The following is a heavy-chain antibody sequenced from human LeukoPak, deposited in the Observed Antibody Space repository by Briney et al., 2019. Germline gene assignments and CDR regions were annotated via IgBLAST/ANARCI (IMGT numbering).Heavy chain of an antibody. V-gene: IGHV4-4*07. CDR1: GGSISSYY. J-gene: IGHJ4*02. CDR2: IYTSGST. CDR3: ARWEAYYYDSSEGIFDY. Sequence: SETLSLTCTVSGGSISSYYWSWIRQPAGNGLEWIGRIYTSGSTNYNPSLKSRVTMSVDTSKNQFSLKLSSVTAADTAVYYCARWEAYYYDSSEGIFDYWGQGTLVTVSS. D-gene: IGHD3-22*01.